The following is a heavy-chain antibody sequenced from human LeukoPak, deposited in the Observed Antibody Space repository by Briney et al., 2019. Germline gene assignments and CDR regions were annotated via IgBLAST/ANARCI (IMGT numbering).Heavy chain of an antibody. Sequence: ASVKVSCKASGYTFTSYYMHWVRQAPGQGLEWMGIINPSGGSTSYARKFQGRVTMTRDTSTSTVYMELSSLRSEDTAVYYCARDGLAIAARPLYYFDYWGQGTLVTVSS. CDR1: GYTFTSYY. D-gene: IGHD6-6*01. CDR3: ARDGLAIAARPLYYFDY. CDR2: INPSGGST. V-gene: IGHV1-46*01. J-gene: IGHJ4*02.